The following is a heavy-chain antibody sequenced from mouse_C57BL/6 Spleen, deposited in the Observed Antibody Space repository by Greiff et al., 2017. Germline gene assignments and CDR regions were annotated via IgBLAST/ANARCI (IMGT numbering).Heavy chain of an antibody. J-gene: IGHJ3*01. CDR3: TGWLLQKGFAY. CDR2: IDPETGGT. Sequence: VQLQQSGAELVRPGASVTLSCKASGYTFTDYEMHWVKQTPVHGLEWIGAIDPETGGTAYNQKFKGKAILTADKSSSTAYMGLRSLTSEDSAVYYWTGWLLQKGFAYWGQGTLVTVSA. V-gene: IGHV1-15*01. CDR1: GYTFTDYE. D-gene: IGHD2-3*01.